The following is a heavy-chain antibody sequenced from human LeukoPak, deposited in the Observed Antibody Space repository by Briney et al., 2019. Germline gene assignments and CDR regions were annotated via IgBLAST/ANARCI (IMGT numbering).Heavy chain of an antibody. CDR3: ARVPPHVPVITIFGVVQGYYYYYYMDV. Sequence: SETLSLTCTVSGGSISSYYWSWIRQPPGKGLEWIGYIYYSGSTNYNPSLKSRVTISVDTSKNQFSLKLSSVTAADTAVYYCARVPPHVPVITIFGVVQGYYYYYYMDVWGKGTTVTVSS. D-gene: IGHD3-3*01. V-gene: IGHV4-59*01. CDR1: GGSISSYY. J-gene: IGHJ6*03. CDR2: IYYSGST.